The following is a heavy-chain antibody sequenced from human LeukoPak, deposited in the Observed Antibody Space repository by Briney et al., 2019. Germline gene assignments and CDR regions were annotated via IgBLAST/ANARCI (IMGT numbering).Heavy chain of an antibody. D-gene: IGHD6-6*01. V-gene: IGHV4-59*08. Sequence: SETLSLTCTVSGGSISSSYWSWIRQPPGKGLEWMGYISDIGSTNYNPSLKSRATMSVDTSKNQVSLKLSSVTAADTAVYYCARLGQLGNYWGQGTLVTVSS. CDR2: ISDIGST. J-gene: IGHJ4*02. CDR1: GGSISSSY. CDR3: ARLGQLGNY.